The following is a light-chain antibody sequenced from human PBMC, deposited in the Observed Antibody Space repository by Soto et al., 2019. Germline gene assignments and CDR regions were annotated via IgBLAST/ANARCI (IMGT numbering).Light chain of an antibody. V-gene: IGKV1-5*03. Sequence: DIQMTQSPSSLSASVGDRVTITCRASQSISNWLAWYQQKPGKAPKLLIFQASTLESEVPSRFSGSGSGTEFTLTINSLQPGDFAAYFCQQYDRYPYTFGQGTKLEIK. CDR3: QQYDRYPYT. J-gene: IGKJ2*01. CDR1: QSISNW. CDR2: QAS.